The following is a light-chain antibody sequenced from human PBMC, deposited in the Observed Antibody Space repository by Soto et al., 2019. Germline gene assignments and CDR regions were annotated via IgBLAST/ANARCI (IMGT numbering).Light chain of an antibody. CDR1: SSDVGGYNF. CDR3: SSYAGSNSVV. Sequence: QSVLTQPPSASGSAGQSVTISCTGSSSDVGGYNFVSWYQQHPGKAPKLMISEVSKRPSGVPDRFSGSKSGNTASLTVSGLQAEDEADYYCSSYAGSNSVVFGGGTKLTVL. J-gene: IGLJ2*01. CDR2: EVS. V-gene: IGLV2-8*01.